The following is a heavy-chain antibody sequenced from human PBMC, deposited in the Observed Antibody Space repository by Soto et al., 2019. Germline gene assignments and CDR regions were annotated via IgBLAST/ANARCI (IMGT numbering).Heavy chain of an antibody. D-gene: IGHD2-15*01. CDR1: GGSFNTYT. J-gene: IGHJ5*02. CDR2: IVPLHGRI. Sequence: QVQLVQSGAEVRKPGSSVKVSCKASGGSFNTYTITWVRQAPGQGLEWMGRIVPLHGRINYAQKFQGRVWITAYSSRSTAYMEISALRSDDTAVYFVAREVEAIVVAVPASWFDPWGQGTLVTVSS. V-gene: IGHV1-69*08. CDR3: AREVEAIVVAVPASWFDP.